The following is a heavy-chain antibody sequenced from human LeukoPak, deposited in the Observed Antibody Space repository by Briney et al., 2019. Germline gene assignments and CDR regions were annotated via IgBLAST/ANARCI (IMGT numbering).Heavy chain of an antibody. D-gene: IGHD3-10*01. CDR1: GYTPTELS. J-gene: IGHJ5*02. CDR3: ARDLYGSGSYEFWFDP. CDR2: FDPEDGET. Sequence: ASVKVSCKVSGYTPTELSMHWVRQAPGKGLEWMGGFDPEDGETIYAQKFQGRVTMTEDTSTDTAYMELSSLRSEDTAVYYCARDLYGSGSYEFWFDPWGQGTLVTVSS. V-gene: IGHV1-24*01.